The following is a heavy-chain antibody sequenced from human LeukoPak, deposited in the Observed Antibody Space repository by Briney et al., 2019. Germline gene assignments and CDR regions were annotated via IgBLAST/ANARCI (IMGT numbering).Heavy chain of an antibody. V-gene: IGHV1-24*01. Sequence: ASVKVSCKVSVYTLTELAIHWVRQAPGKGLEWMGAFDPEDGETIYAQKFQGRITLTEDTSTDTAYMELRSLSSEDTAVYYCATARVRLGELSLPEVRDDWGQGTLISVSS. CDR1: VYTLTELA. D-gene: IGHD3-16*02. CDR3: ATARVRLGELSLPEVRDD. CDR2: FDPEDGET. J-gene: IGHJ4*02.